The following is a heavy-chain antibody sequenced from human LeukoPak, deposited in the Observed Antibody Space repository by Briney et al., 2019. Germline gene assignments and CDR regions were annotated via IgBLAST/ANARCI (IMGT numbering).Heavy chain of an antibody. CDR2: ISAYNGNT. J-gene: IGHJ6*02. CDR3: ARSETIWNYHGMDV. CDR1: GYTFTSYG. D-gene: IGHD3-3*01. V-gene: IGHV1-18*01. Sequence: ASVKVSCKASGYTFTSYGISWVRQAPGQGLERMGWISAYNGNTNYAQKLQGRVTMTTDTSTSTAYMELRSLRSDDTAVYYCARSETIWNYHGMDVWGQGTTVTVSS.